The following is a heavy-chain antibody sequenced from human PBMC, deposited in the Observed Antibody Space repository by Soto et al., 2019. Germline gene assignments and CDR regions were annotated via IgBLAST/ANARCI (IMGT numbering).Heavy chain of an antibody. CDR3: SRGDY. V-gene: IGHV4-31*03. CDR2: IYHSGAT. Sequence: QVQLQESGPRLVRPSQTLSLTCTVSGASIATAGYYWTWIRQRPGRSLEWFGFIYHSGATYYSSSMKSRLSVSLDRSQNQFSRNVTSVTAADTAVYFCSRGDYWGQGMLVTVSS. J-gene: IGHJ4*02. CDR1: GASIATAGYY.